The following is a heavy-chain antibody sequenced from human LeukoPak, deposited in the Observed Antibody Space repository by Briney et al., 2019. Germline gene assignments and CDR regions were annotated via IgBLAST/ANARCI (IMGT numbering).Heavy chain of an antibody. V-gene: IGHV4-4*07. J-gene: IGHJ4*02. D-gene: IGHD3-3*01. Sequence: PSETLSLTCTVSGGSISSYYGSWIRQPAGKGLEWIGRIYTSGSTNYNPSLKSRVTISVDTSKNQFSLKLSSVTAADTAVYYCARDREFLSYDFWSGYYDYWGQGTLVTVSS. CDR3: ARDREFLSYDFWSGYYDY. CDR2: IYTSGST. CDR1: GGSISSYY.